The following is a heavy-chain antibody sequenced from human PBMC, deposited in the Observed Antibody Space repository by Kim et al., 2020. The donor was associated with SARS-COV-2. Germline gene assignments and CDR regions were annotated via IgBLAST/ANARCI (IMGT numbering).Heavy chain of an antibody. D-gene: IGHD3-22*01. CDR3: ARFGLYDSSGYYADY. J-gene: IGHJ4*02. Sequence: QKFQGEVTITADESTGTAYMELSSLRSEDTAVYYCARFGLYDSSGYYADYWGQGTLVTVSS. V-gene: IGHV1-69*01.